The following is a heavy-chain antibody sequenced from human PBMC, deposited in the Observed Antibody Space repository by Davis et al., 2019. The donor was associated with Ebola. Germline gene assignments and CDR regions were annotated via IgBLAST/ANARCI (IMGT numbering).Heavy chain of an antibody. CDR1: GFTFSSYW. CDR2: IKQDGSEE. D-gene: IGHD1-1*01. V-gene: IGHV3-7*01. Sequence: GESLKISCAASGFTFSSYWMSWVRQAPGKGLEWVANIKQDGSEEYYVDSVKGRFTISRDNSKNTLYLQMNSLRAEDTAVYYCARTGTTEYYYYGMDVWGQGTTVTVSS. CDR3: ARTGTTEYYYYGMDV. J-gene: IGHJ6*02.